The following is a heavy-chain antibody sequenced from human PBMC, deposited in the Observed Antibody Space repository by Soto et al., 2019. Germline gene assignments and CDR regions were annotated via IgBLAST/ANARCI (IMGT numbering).Heavy chain of an antibody. D-gene: IGHD1-26*01. Sequence: QVQLVQSGAEVKKPGSSVKVSCEASGGTFSSYPINWVRQAPGQGLEWMGGIIPFFGTSNYAQTFQGRVTITADDSTSTAYMELRSLRSEDPAVSSWARVGHITNYGMAVWGQGTTVTVSS. V-gene: IGHV1-69*01. CDR2: IIPFFGTS. CDR1: GGTFSSYP. J-gene: IGHJ6*02. CDR3: ARVGHITNYGMAV.